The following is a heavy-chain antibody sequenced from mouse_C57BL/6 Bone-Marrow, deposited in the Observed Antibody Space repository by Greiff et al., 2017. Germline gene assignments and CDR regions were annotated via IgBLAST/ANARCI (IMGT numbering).Heavy chain of an antibody. V-gene: IGHV1-72*01. CDR1: GYTFTSYW. CDR3: AREGNYGY. CDR2: IDPNSGGT. Sequence: VQLQQPGAELVKPGASVKLSCKASGYTFTSYWMPWVKQRPGRGLEWIGSIDPNSGGTKYNEKFKSKATLTVDKPSSTAYMQLSNLTSEDSAVYYCAREGNYGYWGQGTTLTVAS. J-gene: IGHJ2*01. D-gene: IGHD2-1*01.